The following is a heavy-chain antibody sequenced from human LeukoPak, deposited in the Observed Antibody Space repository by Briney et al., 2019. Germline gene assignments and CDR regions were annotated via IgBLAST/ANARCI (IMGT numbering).Heavy chain of an antibody. D-gene: IGHD3-3*01. CDR2: ISSSSSYI. CDR3: ARDSRPLITIFGVVIPYGMDV. Sequence: GGSLRLSCAASGLTVNNNYMNWVRQAPGKGLEWVSSISSSSSYIYYADSVKGRFTISRDNAKNSLYLQMNSLRAEDTAVYYCARDSRPLITIFGVVIPYGMDVWGQGTTVTVSS. CDR1: GLTVNNNY. J-gene: IGHJ6*02. V-gene: IGHV3-21*01.